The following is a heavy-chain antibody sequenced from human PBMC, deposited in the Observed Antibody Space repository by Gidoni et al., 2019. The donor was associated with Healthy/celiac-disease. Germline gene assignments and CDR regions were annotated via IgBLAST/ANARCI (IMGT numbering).Heavy chain of an antibody. D-gene: IGHD1-26*01. CDR2: IWYDGSNK. Sequence: QVQLVESGGGVVQPGRSLRLSCAASGFTFSSYGMHGVRQAPGKGLEWVAVIWYDGSNKYYADSVKGRFTISRDNSKNTLYLQMNSLRAEDTAVYYCAREAKLDYYYMDVWGKGTTVTVSS. V-gene: IGHV3-33*01. CDR3: AREAKLDYYYMDV. J-gene: IGHJ6*03. CDR1: GFTFSSYG.